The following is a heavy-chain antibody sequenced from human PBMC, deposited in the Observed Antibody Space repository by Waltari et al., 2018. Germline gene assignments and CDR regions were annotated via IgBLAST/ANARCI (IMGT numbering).Heavy chain of an antibody. J-gene: IGHJ5*02. Sequence: QLQLQESGPGLVKPSETLSLTCTVSGGSISSRSYYWGWIRQPPGKGLEWIGSVYYSGSTCYNPSLKSRVTISVDTSKNQFSLKLSSGTAADTAVYYCARAPMVASNWFDPWGQGTLVTVSS. CDR1: GGSISSRSYY. CDR2: VYYSGST. CDR3: ARAPMVASNWFDP. V-gene: IGHV4-39*07. D-gene: IGHD3-10*01.